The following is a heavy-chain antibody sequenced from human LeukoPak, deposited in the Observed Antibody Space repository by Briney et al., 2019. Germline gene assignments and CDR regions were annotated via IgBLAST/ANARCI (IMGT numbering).Heavy chain of an antibody. CDR3: ATTSYDSSGYYFGVDWFDP. V-gene: IGHV3-30*03. D-gene: IGHD3-22*01. J-gene: IGHJ5*02. CDR2: ISYDGSNK. Sequence: GRSLRLSCAASGFTFSSYGMHWVRQAPGKGLEWVAVISYDGSNKYYADSVKGRFTISRDNSKNTLYLQMNSLRAEDTAVYYCATTSYDSSGYYFGVDWFDPWGQGTLVTVSS. CDR1: GFTFSSYG.